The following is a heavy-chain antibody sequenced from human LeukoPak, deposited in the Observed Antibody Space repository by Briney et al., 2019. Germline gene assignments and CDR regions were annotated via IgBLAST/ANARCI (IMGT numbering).Heavy chain of an antibody. D-gene: IGHD1-26*01. CDR1: AFTLSSHS. V-gene: IGHV3-30*04. CDR2: ISYDGRTT. CDR3: TRDGIVGARSFDS. Sequence: PGGSLRLSCAGSAFTLSSHSMHWVRQAPGKGLVWVAAISYDGRTTYYADSVKGRFTISKDTSKNTLYLEMDSLRPGDTAIYYCTRDGIVGARSFDSWGQGILVTVSS. J-gene: IGHJ4*02.